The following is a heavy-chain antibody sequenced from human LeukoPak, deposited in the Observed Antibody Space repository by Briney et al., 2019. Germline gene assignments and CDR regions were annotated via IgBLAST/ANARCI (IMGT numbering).Heavy chain of an antibody. CDR2: IRSKAYGGTT. D-gene: IGHD3-9*01. CDR1: GFTFGDYA. Sequence: GGSXRLSCTASGFTFGDYAMSWVRQAPGKGLEGVGFIRSKAYGGTTEYAASGKGRFTIARDEYKSIAYLQMNSLKTEDTAVYYCTRALMNYDILTGYSLPFDYWGQGTLVTVSS. J-gene: IGHJ4*02. CDR3: TRALMNYDILTGYSLPFDY. V-gene: IGHV3-49*04.